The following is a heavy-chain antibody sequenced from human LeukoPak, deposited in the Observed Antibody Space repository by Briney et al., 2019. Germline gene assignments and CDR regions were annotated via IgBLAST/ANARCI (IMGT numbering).Heavy chain of an antibody. Sequence: GGSLRLSCGASGFTFSSYAMSWVRQAPGKGQEWVSAISGSGGSTYYADSVKGRFTISRDNSKNTLYLQMNSLRAEDTAVYYCAKEPCGLRCFFDYWGQGTLVTVSS. D-gene: IGHD4-17*01. CDR1: GFTFSSYA. V-gene: IGHV3-23*01. CDR3: AKEPCGLRCFFDY. CDR2: ISGSGGST. J-gene: IGHJ4*02.